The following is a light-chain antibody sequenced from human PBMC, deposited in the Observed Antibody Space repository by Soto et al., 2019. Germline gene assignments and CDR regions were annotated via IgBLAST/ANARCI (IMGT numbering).Light chain of an antibody. CDR2: SAS. J-gene: IGKJ1*01. CDR1: QSISSTY. V-gene: IGKV3-20*01. CDR3: QQYGNSPQT. Sequence: EIVLTQSPGILSLSPGERATLSCRASQSISSTYLAWYQQKPGQAPRLLIFSASTRATGIPNRFSGSGSGTDFTLTISRLEPEDFAVYYCQQYGNSPQTFGQGTKVDIK.